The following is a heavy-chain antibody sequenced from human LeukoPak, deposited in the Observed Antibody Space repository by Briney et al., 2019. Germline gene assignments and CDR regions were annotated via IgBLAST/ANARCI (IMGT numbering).Heavy chain of an antibody. J-gene: IGHJ4*02. CDR2: IKSKTVGGTT. Sequence: PGGSLRLSCAASGFTFSGSAIHWVRQASGKGLEWVGRIKSKTVGGTTDYAAPVKGRFTISRDDSKNTLYLQMNSLKTEDTAVYYCTTGGYFDYWGQGTLVTVSS. CDR3: TTGGYFDY. V-gene: IGHV3-15*01. CDR1: GFTFSGSA.